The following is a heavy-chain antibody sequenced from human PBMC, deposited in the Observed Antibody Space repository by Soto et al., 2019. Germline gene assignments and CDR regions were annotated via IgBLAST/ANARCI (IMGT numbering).Heavy chain of an antibody. CDR3: AKLFWSGYYIYWYFDL. D-gene: IGHD3-3*01. CDR2: ISGSGGST. J-gene: IGHJ2*01. Sequence: GGSLRLSCAASGFTFSSYAMSWVRQAPGKGLEWVSAISGSGGSTYYADSVKGRFTISRDNSKNTLYLQMNSLRAEDTAVYYCAKLFWSGYYIYWYFDLWGRGTLVTVSS. V-gene: IGHV3-23*01. CDR1: GFTFSSYA.